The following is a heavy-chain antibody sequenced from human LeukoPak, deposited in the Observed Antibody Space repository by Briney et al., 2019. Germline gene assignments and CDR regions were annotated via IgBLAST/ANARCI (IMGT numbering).Heavy chain of an antibody. CDR3: ARDDHDYSNNIYYGMDV. D-gene: IGHD4-11*01. V-gene: IGHV3-66*01. CDR1: GFTVTSNH. CDR2: IYTGGTT. Sequence: GGSLRLSCAASGFTVTSNHMNWVRQAPGKGLEWVSIIYTGGTTHYADSLKDRFTISRDDSINTLYLQMNSLRAEDTAVYYCARDDHDYSNNIYYGMDVWGQGTTVTVSS. J-gene: IGHJ6*02.